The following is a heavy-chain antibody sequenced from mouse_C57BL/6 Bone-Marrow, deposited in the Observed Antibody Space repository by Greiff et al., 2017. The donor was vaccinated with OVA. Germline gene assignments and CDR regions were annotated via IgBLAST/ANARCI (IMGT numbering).Heavy chain of an antibody. CDR3: ARKGDYGYAMDY. D-gene: IGHD2-4*01. J-gene: IGHJ4*01. Sequence: EVQLVESGGGLVKPGGSLKLSCAASGFTFSSYAMSWVRQTPEKRLEWVATISDGGSYTYYPDNVKGRFTISRDNAKNNLYLQMSHLKSEDTAMYYCARKGDYGYAMDYWGQGTSVTVSS. V-gene: IGHV5-4*01. CDR1: GFTFSSYA. CDR2: ISDGGSYT.